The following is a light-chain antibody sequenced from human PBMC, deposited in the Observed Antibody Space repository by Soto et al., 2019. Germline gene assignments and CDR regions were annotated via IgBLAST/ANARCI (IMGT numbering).Light chain of an antibody. CDR1: QSVSSN. V-gene: IGKV3D-15*01. CDR2: GAS. Sequence: EIVMTQSPATLSVSPGERATLSCRASQSVSSNLAWYQQKPGQAPRLLIYGASTRATGIPARFSGSGSGTEFALTISSLQSEDFAVYYCQQYNNWPFTFGAGTDVDIK. CDR3: QQYNNWPFT. J-gene: IGKJ3*01.